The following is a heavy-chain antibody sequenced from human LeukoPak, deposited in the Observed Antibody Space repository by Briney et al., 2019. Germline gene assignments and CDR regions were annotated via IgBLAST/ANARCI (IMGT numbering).Heavy chain of an antibody. V-gene: IGHV1-2*02. J-gene: IGHJ4*02. CDR3: ARDRRYYDSSGYYYEPYYFDC. Sequence: GASVKVSCKASGYTFTGYYIHWARQAPGQGLEWMGWINPNSGGTNYAQKFQGRVTMTRDTSISTAYMELSRLRSDDTAVYYCARDRRYYDSSGYYYEPYYFDCWGQGTLVTVSS. CDR2: INPNSGGT. CDR1: GYTFTGYY. D-gene: IGHD3-22*01.